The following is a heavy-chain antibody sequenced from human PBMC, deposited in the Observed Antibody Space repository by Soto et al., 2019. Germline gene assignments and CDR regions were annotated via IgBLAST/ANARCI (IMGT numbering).Heavy chain of an antibody. J-gene: IGHJ5*02. CDR1: GYTLNEVA. CDR2: FDPDEAET. Sequence: VQLVQSGAEVKKPGASVKVSCEVSGYTLNEVAMHWVRQAPGKGLEWLGGFDPDEAETIYAQHFQGRVTMTEDTSTDTVYMELSSMRSEDTALYFCTTYHGDYNFDHWGQGTLVTVSS. D-gene: IGHD4-17*01. CDR3: TTYHGDYNFDH. V-gene: IGHV1-24*01.